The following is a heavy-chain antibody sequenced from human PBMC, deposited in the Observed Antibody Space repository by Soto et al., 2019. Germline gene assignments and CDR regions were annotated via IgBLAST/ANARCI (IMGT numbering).Heavy chain of an antibody. V-gene: IGHV4-34*01. CDR3: ATRDSYYGMDF. Sequence: QVQLQQWGAGLLKPSETLSLTCGVHGGAFSGYHWSWIRQAPGKGLEWIGEINQSGSTNYSPSLKSRVTMSVDTSKKQFSLKLNSVTAADTALYYCATRDSYYGMDFWGQGTTVTVSS. CDR2: INQSGST. J-gene: IGHJ6*02. CDR1: GGAFSGYH.